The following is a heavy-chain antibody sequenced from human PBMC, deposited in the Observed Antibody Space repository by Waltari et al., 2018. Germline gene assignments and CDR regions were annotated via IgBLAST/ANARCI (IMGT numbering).Heavy chain of an antibody. CDR2: VYYHGRT. CDR3: ARQEVWWYFDV. CDR1: GFDLYGGSVTTTSYW. J-gene: IGHJ2*01. Sequence: QLQLQESGPGLVKPSETLSLACNLSGFDLYGGSVTTTSYWWAWLRQPPGKALEWIVGVYYHGRTHFNPSLSSRVTMSVDASKNQFSLKLVSVTAADTAVYFCARQEVWWYFDVWGRGTRLTVSS. V-gene: IGHV4-39*01.